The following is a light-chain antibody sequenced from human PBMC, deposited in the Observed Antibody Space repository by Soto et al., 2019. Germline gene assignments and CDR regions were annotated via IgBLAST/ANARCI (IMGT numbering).Light chain of an antibody. CDR3: QQYKNWPRT. V-gene: IGKV3-20*01. CDR2: AAS. CDR1: QTVSASY. J-gene: IGKJ1*01. Sequence: EIVLTQSPGTLSLSPGEKATLSCRASQTVSASYLAWYQQKPGQAPRLLIYAASSRATGIPDRFSGSGSGTEFTLTISSLQSEDFAVYYCQQYKNWPRTFGQGTKVDI.